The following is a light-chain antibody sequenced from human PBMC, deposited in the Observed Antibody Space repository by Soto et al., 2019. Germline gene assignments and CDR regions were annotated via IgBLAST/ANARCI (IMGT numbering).Light chain of an antibody. J-gene: IGKJ5*01. V-gene: IGKV1-13*02. CDR1: QDIRGA. CDR3: QQFNSYPIT. CDR2: DVS. Sequence: AIQVTQSPSSLCAFVGDRVTITCRASQDIRGALAWYQQKPGKAPKLLIYDVSTLESGVPSRFSGSGSGTEFTLTISSLQPEDFGTYYCQQFNSYPITFGHGTRLEIK.